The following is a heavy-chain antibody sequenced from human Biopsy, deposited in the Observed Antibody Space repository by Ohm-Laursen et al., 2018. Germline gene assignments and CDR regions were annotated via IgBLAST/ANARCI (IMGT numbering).Heavy chain of an antibody. J-gene: IGHJ3*02. CDR3: VRLEAGLFDAFDI. CDR2: ISHSSGPT. Sequence: SLRLSCAASGFTFSTYEMNWVRQAPGKGLEWISFISHSSGPTNYADSVRGRFTISRVNAKNALYLQMNSLRVEDTAFYYCVRLEAGLFDAFDIWGHGTTVTVSS. V-gene: IGHV3-48*03. CDR1: GFTFSTYE. D-gene: IGHD6-19*01.